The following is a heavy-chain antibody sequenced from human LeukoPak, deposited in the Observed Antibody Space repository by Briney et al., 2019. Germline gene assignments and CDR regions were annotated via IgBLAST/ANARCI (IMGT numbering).Heavy chain of an antibody. V-gene: IGHV1-18*01. J-gene: IGHJ4*02. Sequence: ASVKVSCKASGYAFTNYAISWVRQAPGQGLEWMGWISVYNGNTNYAQKLQGRVTMTADTSTTTAYMELRSLRSDDTAVYYCARGYCSSATCRHFDYWGQGVLVTVSS. D-gene: IGHD2-2*01. CDR3: ARGYCSSATCRHFDY. CDR2: ISVYNGNT. CDR1: GYAFTNYA.